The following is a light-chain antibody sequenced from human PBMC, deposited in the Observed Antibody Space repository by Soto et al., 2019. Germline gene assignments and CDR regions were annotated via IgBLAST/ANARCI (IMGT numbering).Light chain of an antibody. CDR2: DAS. Sequence: AIQVTQSPSSLSASVGDRVTITCRPSQGISSALAWYQQKAGKAPKLLIYDASSLESGVPSRFSGSESGTDFILTISSLQPEDFATYDCQQFKTYPYTFGQGTKLEIK. CDR1: QGISSA. CDR3: QQFKTYPYT. J-gene: IGKJ2*01. V-gene: IGKV1-13*02.